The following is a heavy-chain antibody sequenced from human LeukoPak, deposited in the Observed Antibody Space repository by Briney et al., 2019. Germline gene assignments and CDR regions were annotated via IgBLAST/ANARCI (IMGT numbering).Heavy chain of an antibody. J-gene: IGHJ3*02. Sequence: PGGSLRLSCAASGFTFSSYAMSWVRQAPGKGLEWVSAISGSGGSTYYADSVKGRFTISRDNAKNSLHLQMNSLRAEDTALYYCARVRPGQWLLRDAFDIWGQGTMVTVSS. D-gene: IGHD6-19*01. CDR2: ISGSGGST. V-gene: IGHV3-23*01. CDR3: ARVRPGQWLLRDAFDI. CDR1: GFTFSSYA.